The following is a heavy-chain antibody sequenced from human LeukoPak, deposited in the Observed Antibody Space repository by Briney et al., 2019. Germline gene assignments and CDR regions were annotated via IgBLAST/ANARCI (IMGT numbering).Heavy chain of an antibody. Sequence: PSETLSLTCTVSGGSISSYYWNWLRQPAGRGLEWIGRIYPGGSTNYNPSLKSRVTMSVDTSNNQFSLKLSSVTAADTAVYYCARERNGDFDYWGQGTLVTVSS. CDR1: GGSISSYY. CDR2: IYPGGST. D-gene: IGHD7-27*01. J-gene: IGHJ4*02. CDR3: ARERNGDFDY. V-gene: IGHV4-4*07.